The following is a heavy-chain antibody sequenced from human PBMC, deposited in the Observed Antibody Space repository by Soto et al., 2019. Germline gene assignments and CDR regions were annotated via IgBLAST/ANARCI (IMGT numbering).Heavy chain of an antibody. D-gene: IGHD6-19*01. Sequence: ASVKVSCKASGYTFTGYYMHWVRQAPGQGLEWMGWINPNSGGTNYAQKFQGWVTMTRDTSISTAYMELSRLRSDDTAVYYCARDMRYIAVAGTLHYGMDVWGQGTTVTVSS. CDR2: INPNSGGT. J-gene: IGHJ6*02. CDR1: GYTFTGYY. CDR3: ARDMRYIAVAGTLHYGMDV. V-gene: IGHV1-2*04.